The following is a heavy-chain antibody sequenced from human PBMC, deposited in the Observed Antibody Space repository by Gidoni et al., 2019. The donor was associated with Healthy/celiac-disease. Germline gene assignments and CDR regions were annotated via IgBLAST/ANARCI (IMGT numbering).Heavy chain of an antibody. V-gene: IGHV3-9*01. CDR3: AKASGSSSWYGYFDY. CDR2: ISWNSGSI. J-gene: IGHJ4*02. CDR1: GFTFDDYA. D-gene: IGHD6-13*01. Sequence: EVQLVESGGGLVQPGRSLSLSCPASGFTFDDYAMHWVRQAPGKGLEWVSGISWNSGSIGYADSVKGRFTISRDNAKNSLYLQMNSLRAEDTALYYCAKASGSSSWYGYFDYWGQGTLVTVSS.